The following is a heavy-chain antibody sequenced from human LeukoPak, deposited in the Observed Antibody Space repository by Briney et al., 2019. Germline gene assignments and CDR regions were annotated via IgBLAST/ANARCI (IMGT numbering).Heavy chain of an antibody. CDR1: GYTFTSFD. J-gene: IGHJ4*02. D-gene: IGHD3-22*01. CDR2: MNPNGGNT. V-gene: IGHV1-8*01. Sequence: ASVKVSCKASGYTFTSFDINWVRQATAQGLERMGWMNPNGGNTSYAQTFHGRVTITSNASISTAYLELRRLTSADAAVYYCERRYLYDNKGYPPGFRYWVQGSLVSVCS. CDR3: ERRYLYDNKGYPPGFRY.